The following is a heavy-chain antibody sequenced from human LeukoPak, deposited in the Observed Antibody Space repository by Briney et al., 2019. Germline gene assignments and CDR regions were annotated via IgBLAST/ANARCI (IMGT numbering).Heavy chain of an antibody. D-gene: IGHD3-22*01. CDR2: INWNGGST. J-gene: IGHJ3*02. V-gene: IGHV3-20*04. CDR3: AKDLRPYDSSGYSRIRLTHAFDI. CDR1: GFTFDDYG. Sequence: GGSLRLSCAASGFTFDDYGMSWVRQAPGKGLEWVSGINWNGGSTGYADSVKGRFTISRDNAKNTLYLQMNSLRAEDTAVYYCAKDLRPYDSSGYSRIRLTHAFDIWGQGTMVTVSS.